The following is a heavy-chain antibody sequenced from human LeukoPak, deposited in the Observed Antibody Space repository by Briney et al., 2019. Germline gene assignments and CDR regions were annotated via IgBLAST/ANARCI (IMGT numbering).Heavy chain of an antibody. J-gene: IGHJ6*02. CDR3: ARSVGYCSSTSCFGYDFWSGYLPHKLNRYYYGMDV. CDR2: IIPIFGTA. V-gene: IGHV1-69*13. CDR1: GGTFSSYA. Sequence: ASVKVSCKASGGTFSSYAISWVRQAPGQGLEWMGGIIPIFGTANYAQKFQGRVTITADESTSTAYMELSSLRSEDTAVYYCARSVGYCSSTSCFGYDFWSGYLPHKLNRYYYGMDVWGQGTTVTVSS. D-gene: IGHD2-2*01.